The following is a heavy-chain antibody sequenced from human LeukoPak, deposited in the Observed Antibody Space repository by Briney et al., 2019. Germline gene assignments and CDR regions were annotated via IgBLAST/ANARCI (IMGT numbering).Heavy chain of an antibody. CDR2: IYYSGST. CDR1: GGSISSSSYY. D-gene: IGHD6-13*01. V-gene: IGHV4-61*05. J-gene: IGHJ6*02. CDR3: ARQAADPYYYYGMDV. Sequence: PSETLSLTCTVSGGSISSSSYYWSWIRQPPGKGLEWIGYIYYSGSTNYNPSLKSRVTISVDTSKNQFSLKLSSVTAADTAVYYCARQAADPYYYYGMDVWGQGTTVTVSS.